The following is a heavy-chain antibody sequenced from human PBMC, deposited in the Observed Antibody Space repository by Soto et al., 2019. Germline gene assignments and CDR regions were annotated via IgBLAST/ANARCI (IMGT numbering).Heavy chain of an antibody. V-gene: IGHV1-18*01. J-gene: IGHJ3*02. D-gene: IGHD2-15*01. CDR2: ISAYNGNT. CDR3: AAEFVSDAFDI. Sequence: APVKVSCKGSGYTFSSYCISWVGQAPGQGLEWMGWISAYNGNTNYAQKLQGRVTMTTDTSTSTAYMELRSLRSDDTAVYYCAAEFVSDAFDIWGQGTMVTVSS. CDR1: GYTFSSYC.